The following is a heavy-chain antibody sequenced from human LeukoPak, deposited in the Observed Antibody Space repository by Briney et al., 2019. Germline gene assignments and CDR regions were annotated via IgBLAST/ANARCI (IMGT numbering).Heavy chain of an antibody. Sequence: GGSLRLSCAASGFTFSSYSMDWGRQAPGRGLEWVSSISSSSSYIYYADSVRGRFTISRDNAKNSLYLQMNSLRAEDTAVYYCARDWRYYYDSSGPPWGQGTLVTVSS. J-gene: IGHJ5*02. D-gene: IGHD3-22*01. CDR2: ISSSSSYI. CDR3: ARDWRYYYDSSGPP. V-gene: IGHV3-21*01. CDR1: GFTFSSYS.